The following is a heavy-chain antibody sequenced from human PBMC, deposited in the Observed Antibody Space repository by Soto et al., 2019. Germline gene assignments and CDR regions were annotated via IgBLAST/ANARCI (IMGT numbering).Heavy chain of an antibody. V-gene: IGHV3-53*02. D-gene: IGHD3-10*01. CDR2: IYSGGST. CDR1: VFTVSSNY. J-gene: IGHJ4*02. Sequence: EVQLVETGGGLIQPGGSLRLSCAASVFTVSSNYMSWVRQAQGKGLEWVSVIYSGGSTYYADSVKGRFTISRDNSKNTLYLQMNSLRAEDTAVYYCARVWFGEFSFDYWGQGTLVTVST. CDR3: ARVWFGEFSFDY.